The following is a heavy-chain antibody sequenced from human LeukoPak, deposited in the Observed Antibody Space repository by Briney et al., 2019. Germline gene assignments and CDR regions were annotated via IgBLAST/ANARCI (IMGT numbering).Heavy chain of an antibody. D-gene: IGHD3-3*01. CDR2: IYYTGST. J-gene: IGHJ5*02. CDR1: GGVIRTYY. CDR3: ARHVTIFGAPNWFDP. Sequence: SETLSLTCTVSGGVIRTYYWSWIRQPPGKGLEYIGYIYYTGSTTYNPSLESRVTISVDTSKNQFSLKLSSVTAADTAVYYCARHVTIFGAPNWFDPWGQGTLVTVSS. V-gene: IGHV4-59*08.